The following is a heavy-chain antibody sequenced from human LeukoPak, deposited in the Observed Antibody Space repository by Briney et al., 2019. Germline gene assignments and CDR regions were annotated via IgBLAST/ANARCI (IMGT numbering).Heavy chain of an antibody. J-gene: IGHJ6*03. CDR3: ARDDARMYHQTSGDYYHYMDV. D-gene: IGHD2-2*01. Sequence: SETLSLTCTVSGGSISSSSYYWGWIRQPPGKGLEWIGSIYTSGSTNYNPSLKSRVTMSVDTSKNHFSLKLSSVTAADTAVYYCARDDARMYHQTSGDYYHYMDVWGKGTTVTVSS. CDR2: IYTSGST. CDR1: GGSISSSSYY. V-gene: IGHV4-39*07.